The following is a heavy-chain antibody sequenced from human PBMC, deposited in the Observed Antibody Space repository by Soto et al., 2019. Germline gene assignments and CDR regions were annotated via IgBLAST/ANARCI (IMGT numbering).Heavy chain of an antibody. CDR2: ISGSGGST. Sequence: GGSLRLSCAASGFTFSSYAMSWVRQAPGKGLEWVSAISGSGGSTYYADSVKGRFTISRDNSKNTLYLQMNSLRAEDTAVYYCAKSGSQGDYYYGMDVWGQGTTVTVSS. CDR3: AKSGSQGDYYYGMDV. J-gene: IGHJ6*02. D-gene: IGHD1-26*01. CDR1: GFTFSSYA. V-gene: IGHV3-23*01.